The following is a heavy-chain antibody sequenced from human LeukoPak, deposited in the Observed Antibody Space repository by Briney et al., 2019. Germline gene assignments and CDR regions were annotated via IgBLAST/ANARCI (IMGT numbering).Heavy chain of an antibody. CDR2: IYYSGST. CDR1: GGSISSNSYY. J-gene: IGHJ5*02. Sequence: SETLSLTCSVSGGSISSNSYYWSWIRQHPGKGLEWIGYIYYSGSTYYNPSLKSRVTISVDTSKNQFSLKLSSVAAADTAVYYCASYYYGSGSYSNPNNWFDPWGQGTLVTVSS. D-gene: IGHD3-10*01. CDR3: ASYYYGSGSYSNPNNWFDP. V-gene: IGHV4-31*03.